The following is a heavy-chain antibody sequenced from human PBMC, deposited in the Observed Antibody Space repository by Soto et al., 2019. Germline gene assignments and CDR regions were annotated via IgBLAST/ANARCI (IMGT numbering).Heavy chain of an antibody. J-gene: IGHJ5*02. CDR3: VRRHVSATGIDWFDP. CDR1: AYTFSSYA. D-gene: IGHD6-13*01. CDR2: INAANGDT. Sequence: ASVPVSVQPSAYTFSSYAINWVRQAPGQRLEWMGWINAANGDTKYSPKFQGRVTITRDTSASTAYMELSSLRSEDTAVYYCVRRHVSATGIDWFDPWGQGTLITVSS. V-gene: IGHV1-3*01.